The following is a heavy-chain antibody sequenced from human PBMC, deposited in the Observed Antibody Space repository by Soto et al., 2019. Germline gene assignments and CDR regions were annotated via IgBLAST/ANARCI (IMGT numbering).Heavy chain of an antibody. D-gene: IGHD3-10*01. CDR3: ARRGSGHTFDY. Sequence: QLQLQESGPGLVKPSETLSLTCAVSGASISRGGFHWGWIRQPPGQGLEWIGSLYSGSTYYNPSLKSRVTLSADTSKNQCYLRVSSVTAADTAVYYCARRGSGHTFDYWGQGTLVTVSS. J-gene: IGHJ4*02. CDR2: LYSGST. V-gene: IGHV4-39*01. CDR1: GASISRGGFH.